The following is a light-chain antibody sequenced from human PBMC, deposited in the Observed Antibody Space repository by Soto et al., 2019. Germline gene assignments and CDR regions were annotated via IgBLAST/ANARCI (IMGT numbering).Light chain of an antibody. V-gene: IGLV9-49*01. CDR2: VGTGGIVG. Sequence: QLVLTQPPSASASLGASVPLPCTLSSGYRHYKVDWYQQRPGKGPRFVMRVGTGGIVGSKGDGIPDRFSVLGSGLNRYLTIKNIQEEDESDYHCGADHGSGRVFGGGTKLTVL. CDR1: SGYRHYK. CDR3: GADHGSGRV. J-gene: IGLJ3*02.